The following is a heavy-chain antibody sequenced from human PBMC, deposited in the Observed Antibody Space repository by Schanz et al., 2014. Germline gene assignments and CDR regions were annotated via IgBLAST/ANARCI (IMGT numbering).Heavy chain of an antibody. CDR2: IDPNTGNT. J-gene: IGHJ6*02. CDR1: GYMFTGYY. CDR3: ARENTAVAGMPRVMDV. D-gene: IGHD6-19*01. Sequence: QVQLVQSGAEVKKPGASVKVSCKASGYMFTGYYLHWVRQAPGQGLEWMGWIDPNTGNTNYAQKFQGRVTLSRQRSISTAYMELSRLTSDDTAVFFCARENTAVAGMPRVMDVWGQGTTVTVTS. V-gene: IGHV1-2*02.